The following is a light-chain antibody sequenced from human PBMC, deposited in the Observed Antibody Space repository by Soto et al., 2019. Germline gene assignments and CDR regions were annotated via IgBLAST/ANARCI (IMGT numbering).Light chain of an antibody. V-gene: IGKV3-15*01. Sequence: EIVMTQSPATLSVSPGERATLSCRASQSVGSNLAWYQQKRGQASWLLIYGASSRATGIPARFRGSGAGTKFTLTISSLQSEDFAVYFCQQFNNWPQTFGQGTKVDIK. CDR2: GAS. J-gene: IGKJ1*01. CDR3: QQFNNWPQT. CDR1: QSVGSN.